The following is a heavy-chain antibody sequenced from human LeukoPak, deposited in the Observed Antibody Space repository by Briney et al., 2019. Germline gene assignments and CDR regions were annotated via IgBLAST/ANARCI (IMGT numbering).Heavy chain of an antibody. D-gene: IGHD3-3*01. CDR1: GFTFSSYG. J-gene: IGHJ4*02. Sequence: PGRSLRLSCAASGFTFSSYGMHWVRQAPGKGLEWVAVISYDGSNKYYADSVKGRFTISRDNSKNTLYLQMNSLRAEDTAVYYCAKSSEWLSSDYWGQGTLVTVSS. CDR2: ISYDGSNK. CDR3: AKSSEWLSSDY. V-gene: IGHV3-30*18.